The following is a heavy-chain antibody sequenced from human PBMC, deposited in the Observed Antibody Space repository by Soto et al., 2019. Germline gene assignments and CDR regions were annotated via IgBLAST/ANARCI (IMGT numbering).Heavy chain of an antibody. CDR1: GYTFTTYW. V-gene: IGHV5-51*01. D-gene: IGHD3-10*02. CDR2: IYPGDSDT. J-gene: IGHJ4*02. CDR3: ARPSLSYYYVPD. Sequence: GESLKISCEASGYTFTTYWIAWLRQMPGKGLEWMGIIYPGDSDTRYSPSFQGQVTTSVDKSISTAYLQWSSLKASDSAMYYCARPSLSYYYVPDWGQGTLVTVSS.